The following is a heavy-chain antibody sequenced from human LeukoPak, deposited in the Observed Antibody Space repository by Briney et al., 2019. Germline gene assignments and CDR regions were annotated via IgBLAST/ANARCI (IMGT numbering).Heavy chain of an antibody. Sequence: ASVKVSCKVSGYTLTELSMHWVRQAPGKGLEWMGGFDPEDGETIYAQKFQGRVTMTEDTSTDTAYMELSSLRSEDTAVYYCATAPYVRGSYRYISAGYYYYYGMDVWGQGTTVTVSS. D-gene: IGHD3-16*02. V-gene: IGHV1-24*01. CDR2: FDPEDGET. J-gene: IGHJ6*02. CDR1: GYTLTELS. CDR3: ATAPYVRGSYRYISAGYYYYYGMDV.